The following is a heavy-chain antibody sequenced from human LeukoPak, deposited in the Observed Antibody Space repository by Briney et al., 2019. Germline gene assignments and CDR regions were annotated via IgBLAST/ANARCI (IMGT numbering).Heavy chain of an antibody. Sequence: GGSLRLSCAASGFTFSSYSMNWARQAPGKGLEWVSSISSSSSYIYYADSVKGRFTISRDNAKNSLYLQMNSLRAEDMAVYYCARVSYCSSTSCGYYFDYWGQGTLVTVSS. CDR1: GFTFSSYS. CDR2: ISSSSSYI. J-gene: IGHJ4*02. D-gene: IGHD2-2*01. CDR3: ARVSYCSSTSCGYYFDY. V-gene: IGHV3-21*01.